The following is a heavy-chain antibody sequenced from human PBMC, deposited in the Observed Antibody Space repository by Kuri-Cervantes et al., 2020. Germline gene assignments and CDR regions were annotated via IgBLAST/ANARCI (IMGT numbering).Heavy chain of an antibody. CDR1: GFTFSSYG. D-gene: IGHD3-3*02. CDR2: IDASGTNM. CDR3: AKEGTAQISSWYDS. V-gene: IGHV3-23*01. J-gene: IGHJ5*01. Sequence: GESLKISCVASGFTFSSYGMAWVRQAPGKGLEWVSTIDASGTNMHYADSVKGRFTISRDNSKNTLYLQMSSLRGEDTAVYYCAKEGTAQISSWYDSWGQGVLVTVSS.